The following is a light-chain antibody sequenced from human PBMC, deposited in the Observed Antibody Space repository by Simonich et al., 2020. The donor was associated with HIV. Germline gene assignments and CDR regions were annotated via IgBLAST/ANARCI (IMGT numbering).Light chain of an antibody. CDR3: SSYTSSSTWV. V-gene: IGLV2-14*03. CDR1: SSDVGGYNY. CDR2: VVT. Sequence: QSALTQPPSASWSPGQSVTISCTGTSSDVGGYNYVSWYQQHPGKAPKLIIYVVTNRPSGVSNRFSGSKSGNTASLTISGLQAEDEADYYCSSYTSSSTWVFGGGTKLTVL. J-gene: IGLJ3*02.